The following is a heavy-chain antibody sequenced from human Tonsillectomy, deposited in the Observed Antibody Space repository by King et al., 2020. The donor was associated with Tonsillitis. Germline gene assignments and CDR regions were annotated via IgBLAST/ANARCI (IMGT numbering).Heavy chain of an antibody. CDR2: IYHSGST. J-gene: IGHJ5*02. CDR1: GDSISSSNW. V-gene: IGHV4-4*02. CDR3: ARFFVRGVGANWFDP. Sequence: VQLQESGPGLVKPSGTLSLTCAVSGDSISSSNWWSWVRQPPGKGLEWIGEIYHSGSTNYNPSLKSRVTISVDNSKNQYSLKLSSVTAADTAVYYCARFFVRGVGANWFDPWGQGTLVSVPS. D-gene: IGHD3-10*01.